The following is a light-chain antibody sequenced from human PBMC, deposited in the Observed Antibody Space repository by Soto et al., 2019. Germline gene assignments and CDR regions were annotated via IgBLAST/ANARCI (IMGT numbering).Light chain of an antibody. V-gene: IGKV3-15*01. J-gene: IGKJ4*01. CDR2: ATS. Sequence: EIVMTQSPATLSVSPGERATLSCRASQSINRNLAWYQQKPGQAPRLLIYATSTMATGIPARFSGSETGTEFTLTISSLQSEDFAVYYCQQYYDWPPVTFGGGTKVEIK. CDR3: QQYYDWPPVT. CDR1: QSINRN.